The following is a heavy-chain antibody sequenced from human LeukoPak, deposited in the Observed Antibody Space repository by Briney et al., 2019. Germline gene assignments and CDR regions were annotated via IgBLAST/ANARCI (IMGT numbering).Heavy chain of an antibody. J-gene: IGHJ4*02. CDR2: ISPDGTDT. D-gene: IGHD3-10*01. CDR1: GFTFSSYS. Sequence: GGSLRLSCAASGFTFSSYSFNWVRQAPGKGLEWAAVISPDGTDTYYSDPVKGRFTISRDNSKNTLFLQMNSLRAEDTAVYYCAKGVFGPRSTSFADFWGQGTLVTVSS. CDR3: AKGVFGPRSTSFADF. V-gene: IGHV3-30*18.